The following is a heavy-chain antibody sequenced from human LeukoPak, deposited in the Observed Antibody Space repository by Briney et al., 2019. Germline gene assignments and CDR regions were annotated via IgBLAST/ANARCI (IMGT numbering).Heavy chain of an antibody. V-gene: IGHV1-69*06. CDR3: ARDRDMAVTNGLYGMDV. CDR1: GVPFSKFG. Sequence: ASVKVSCKASGVPFSKFGLSLLRQAPGQHLEWMGGIIPMFGAAKYAQNFQGRVTISAEKSTTTVYMEVRSLRSEDTAVYYCARDRDMAVTNGLYGMDVWGEGTTVIVTS. D-gene: IGHD4/OR15-4a*01. J-gene: IGHJ6*04. CDR2: IIPMFGAA.